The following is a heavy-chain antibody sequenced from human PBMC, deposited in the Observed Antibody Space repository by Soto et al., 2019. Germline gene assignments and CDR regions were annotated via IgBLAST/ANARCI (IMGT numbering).Heavy chain of an antibody. CDR1: GLSLTTRGVG. Sequence: SGPTLVNPTHTLTLTCTFSGLSLTTRGVGVGWIRQPPGKALECLALIDWDDDKRYGPSLQSRLSITKDTSKNQVVLTMTNVDPVDTATYYCAHIPNYYQYDWFDPWGQGTLGTVSS. J-gene: IGHJ5*02. D-gene: IGHD3-16*01. CDR3: AHIPNYYQYDWFDP. CDR2: IDWDDDK. V-gene: IGHV2-5*05.